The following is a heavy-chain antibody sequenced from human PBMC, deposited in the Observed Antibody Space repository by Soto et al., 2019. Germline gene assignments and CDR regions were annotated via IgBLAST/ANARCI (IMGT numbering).Heavy chain of an antibody. CDR2: IKSKTDGGTT. CDR3: SIAARWTFDY. D-gene: IGHD6-6*01. CDR1: GFTFSNAW. V-gene: IGHV3-15*01. Sequence: GGSLRLSCAASGFTFSNAWMSWVRQAPGKGLEWVGRIKSKTDGGTTDYAAPVKGRFTISRDDSKNTLYLQMNSLKTEYTAVYYCSIAARWTFDYWGQGTLVTVSS. J-gene: IGHJ4*02.